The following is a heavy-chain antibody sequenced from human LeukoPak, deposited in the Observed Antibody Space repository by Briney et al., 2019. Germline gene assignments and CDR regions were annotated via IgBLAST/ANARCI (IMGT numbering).Heavy chain of an antibody. Sequence: SGGSLRLSCAASGFTFSSYGMHWVRQAPGKGLEWVAVISYDGSNKYYADSVKGRFTISRDNSKNTLYLQMNSLRAEDTAVYYCARGAIFGVVIIYYGMDVWGQGTTVTVSS. V-gene: IGHV3-30*03. CDR3: ARGAIFGVVIIYYGMDV. CDR1: GFTFSSYG. CDR2: ISYDGSNK. D-gene: IGHD3-3*01. J-gene: IGHJ6*02.